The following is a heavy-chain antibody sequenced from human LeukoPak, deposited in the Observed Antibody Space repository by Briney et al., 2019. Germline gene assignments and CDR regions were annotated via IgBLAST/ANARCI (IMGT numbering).Heavy chain of an antibody. J-gene: IGHJ4*02. V-gene: IGHV3-33*06. CDR1: GFRFNNYG. CDR3: VKDEVYLDSGGYPTPDTTLDY. Sequence: GGSLRLSCAASGFRFNNYGIHWVRQAPGKGLEWVAVTWYDGSNKYYADSVRDRFTVSRDNSKNTVYLQMNSLRVEDTSVYYCVKDEVYLDSGGYPTPDTTLDYWGQGTLVTVSS. D-gene: IGHD3-22*01. CDR2: TWYDGSNK.